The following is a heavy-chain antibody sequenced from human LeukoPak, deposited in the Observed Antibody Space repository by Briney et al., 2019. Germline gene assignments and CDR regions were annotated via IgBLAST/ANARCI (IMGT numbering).Heavy chain of an antibody. Sequence: SETLSLTCTVSGGSISSGGYYWSWIRQHPGKGLEWIGYIYYSGSTYYNPSLKSRVTISVDTSKNQFSLKLSSVTAADTAVYYCARDLTSSTHYYYYYMDVWGKGTTVTVSS. CDR2: IYYSGST. D-gene: IGHD6-6*01. J-gene: IGHJ6*03. V-gene: IGHV4-31*03. CDR1: GGSISSGGYY. CDR3: ARDLTSSTHYYYYYMDV.